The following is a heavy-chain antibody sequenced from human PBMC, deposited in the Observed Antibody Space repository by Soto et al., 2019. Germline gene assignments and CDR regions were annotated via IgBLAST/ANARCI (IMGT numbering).Heavy chain of an antibody. CDR1: GFTVSGNY. V-gene: IGHV3-66*01. J-gene: IGHJ6*02. CDR3: ARAISEIYYSRRYGLDV. D-gene: IGHD4-4*01. CDR2: IYTDDST. Sequence: EVQLVESGGGLVQPGGSLRLSCAASGFTVSGNYMSWVRQAPGKGLEWVSVIYTDDSTYYADSVKGRFTISRDNSKTTLYLQMNSLRAEDTAVYFCARAISEIYYSRRYGLDVWGRGTTVTVSS.